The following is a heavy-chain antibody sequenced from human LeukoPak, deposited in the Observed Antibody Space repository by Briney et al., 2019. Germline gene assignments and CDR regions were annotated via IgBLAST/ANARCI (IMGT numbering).Heavy chain of an antibody. V-gene: IGHV4-39*07. J-gene: IGHJ4*02. Sequence: SETLSLTCTVSGGSISTSNYYWGWIRQHPGKGLEWIGSVYFSGNTYYNPSLKSRATMSVGTSKNQFSLKLTSVTAADTAVFYCARSYGAGRYSFDSWGQGTLVTVSS. CDR1: GGSISTSNYY. D-gene: IGHD3-10*01. CDR2: VYFSGNT. CDR3: ARSYGAGRYSFDS.